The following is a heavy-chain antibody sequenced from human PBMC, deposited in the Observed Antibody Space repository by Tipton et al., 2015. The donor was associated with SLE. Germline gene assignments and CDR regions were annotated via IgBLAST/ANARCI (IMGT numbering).Heavy chain of an antibody. J-gene: IGHJ4*02. Sequence: TLSLTCTVSGGSISSYYWSWIRQPPGKGLEWIGYIYYSGSTNYNPSLKSRVTISVDTSKNQFSLKLSSVTAADTAVYYCARDQSPAGYSSLYYFDYWGQGTLVTVSS. CDR1: GGSISSYY. V-gene: IGHV4-59*01. CDR3: ARDQSPAGYSSLYYFDY. CDR2: IYYSGST. D-gene: IGHD6-13*01.